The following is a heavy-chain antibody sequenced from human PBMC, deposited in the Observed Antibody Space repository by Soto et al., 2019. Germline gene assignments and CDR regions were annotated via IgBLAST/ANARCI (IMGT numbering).Heavy chain of an antibody. CDR2: TYYRSKWFN. CDR3: ARTLRGHGAKYIDF. J-gene: IGHJ4*02. V-gene: IGHV6-1*01. D-gene: IGHD1-26*01. CDR1: GDSVSSNSAA. Sequence: PSQTLSLTCAISGDSVSSNSAAWNWIRQSPSRGLEWLGRTYYRSKWFNDHAISVKSRIAINPDTSKNHFSLQLNSVTPDDTAVYYCARTLRGHGAKYIDFWGQGTLVTVSS.